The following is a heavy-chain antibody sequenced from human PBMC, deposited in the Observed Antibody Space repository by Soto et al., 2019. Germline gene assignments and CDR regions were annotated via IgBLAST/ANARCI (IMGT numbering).Heavy chain of an antibody. V-gene: IGHV4-4*02. Sequence: QVQLQESGPGLVQPSGTLSLTCAVSGDSINNSHWWSWVRQTPGKGLEWIGETYHGGTTNYNPSLKPRVTISIDKSKNQFSLKMNSVTAAETTVYYCAREVNSSPARGPNWFDPWGQGTLVTVSS. D-gene: IGHD6-13*01. CDR3: AREVNSSPARGPNWFDP. J-gene: IGHJ5*02. CDR1: GDSINNSHW. CDR2: TYHGGTT.